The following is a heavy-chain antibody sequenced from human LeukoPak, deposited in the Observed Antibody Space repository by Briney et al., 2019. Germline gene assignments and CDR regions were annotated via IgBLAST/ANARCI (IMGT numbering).Heavy chain of an antibody. D-gene: IGHD3-22*01. CDR3: ASWYYYDSSGYYERLGY. V-gene: IGHV1-8*01. Sequence: ASVKVSCKASGYTFSNYDINWVRQVTGQGLEWMGWMNPDSGNTGYAQRFQGRVTLTRNPSISTAYMEVSSLRSEDTAVYYCASWYYYDSSGYYERLGYWGQGTLVTVSS. J-gene: IGHJ4*02. CDR2: MNPDSGNT. CDR1: GYTFSNYD.